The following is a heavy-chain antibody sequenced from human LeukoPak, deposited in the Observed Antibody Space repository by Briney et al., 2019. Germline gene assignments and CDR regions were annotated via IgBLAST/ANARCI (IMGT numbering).Heavy chain of an antibody. Sequence: PGGSLRLSCAASGFTFSSYWMHWVCQAPGKGLVWVSRVNEDGSFTTYADSVKGRFTISRDNAKNTLYLQMNSLRAEDTAVYYCAKSAYYDSSGFYREYYFDYWGQGTLVTVSS. V-gene: IGHV3-74*03. CDR2: VNEDGSFT. CDR3: AKSAYYDSSGFYREYYFDY. D-gene: IGHD3-22*01. J-gene: IGHJ4*02. CDR1: GFTFSSYW.